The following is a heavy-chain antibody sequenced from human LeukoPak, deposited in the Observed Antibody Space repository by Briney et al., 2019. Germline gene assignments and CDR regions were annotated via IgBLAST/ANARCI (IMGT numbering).Heavy chain of an antibody. V-gene: IGHV3-53*01. CDR2: IYSGGNT. CDR1: GFTVGSNY. J-gene: IGHJ4*02. Sequence: GGSLRLSCAASGFTVGSNYMTWVRQAPGKGLEWVSVIYSGGNTHYADSAKGRFTISRDSSKSTLYLQMNSLRTEDTAVYYCARDSTSSNHDYWGQGTLVTVSS. CDR3: ARDSTSSNHDY. D-gene: IGHD1-14*01.